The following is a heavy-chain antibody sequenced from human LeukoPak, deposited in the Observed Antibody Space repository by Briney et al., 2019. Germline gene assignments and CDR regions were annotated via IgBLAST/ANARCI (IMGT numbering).Heavy chain of an antibody. CDR2: ILYDGSNK. V-gene: IGHV3-30*02. Sequence: PGGSLRLSCAASGFTFSSYGMHWVRQAPGKGLEWVAFILYDGSNKYYADSVKGRFTISRDNSKNTLYLQMNSLRAEDTAVYYCAKSGGPRYYYDSSGYYYSWFDPWGQGTLVTVSS. D-gene: IGHD3-22*01. CDR3: AKSGGPRYYYDSSGYYYSWFDP. J-gene: IGHJ5*02. CDR1: GFTFSSYG.